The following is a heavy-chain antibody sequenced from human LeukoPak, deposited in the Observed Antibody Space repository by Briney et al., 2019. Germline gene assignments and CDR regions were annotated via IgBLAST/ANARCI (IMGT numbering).Heavy chain of an antibody. J-gene: IGHJ4*02. CDR3: AKNRVIFNWNYAYYFDS. CDR2: INWSGGST. CDR1: GFTFDDYG. D-gene: IGHD1-7*01. Sequence: GGSLRLSCAASGFTFDDYGMSWVRQAPGKGLEWVSGINWSGGSTGYTDSVKGRFSISRDNSKNTLYPQMNSLRAEDTALYYCAKNRVIFNWNYAYYFDSWGQGTLVTVSS. V-gene: IGHV3-20*04.